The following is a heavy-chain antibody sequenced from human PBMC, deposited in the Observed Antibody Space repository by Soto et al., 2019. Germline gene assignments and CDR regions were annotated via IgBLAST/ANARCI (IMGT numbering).Heavy chain of an antibody. J-gene: IGHJ4*03. CDR2: IHYSGST. CDR1: GGSISGYY. Sequence: SETLSLTCTVSGGSISGYYWSWIRQSPGKGLEWIGYIHYSGSTNYNPSLKSRVTMSVDTSKNQFSLKMNSVTAVDTAVYYCARETSWSGYFDCWGHGTLVTVS. V-gene: IGHV4-59*01. D-gene: IGHD3-3*01. CDR3: ARETSWSGYFDC.